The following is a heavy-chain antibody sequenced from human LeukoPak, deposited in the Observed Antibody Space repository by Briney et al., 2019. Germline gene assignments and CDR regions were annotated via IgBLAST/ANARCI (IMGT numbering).Heavy chain of an antibody. Sequence: PGRSLRLSCAASGFTFSSYWMSWVRQAPGKGLEWVANIKQDGSEKYYVDSVKGRFTISRDNAKNSLYLQMNSLRAEDTAVYYCAREDYGGKYDYWGQGTLVTVSS. J-gene: IGHJ4*02. CDR3: AREDYGGKYDY. D-gene: IGHD4-23*01. CDR2: IKQDGSEK. V-gene: IGHV3-7*01. CDR1: GFTFSSYW.